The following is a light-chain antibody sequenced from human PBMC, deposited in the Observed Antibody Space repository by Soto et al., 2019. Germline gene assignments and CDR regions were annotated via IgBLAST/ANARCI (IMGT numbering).Light chain of an antibody. J-gene: IGLJ7*01. CDR2: EGS. CDR3: CSYAGSSTHAV. Sequence: QSVLTQPASVSGSPGQSITISCTGTSSDVGSYNLVSWYQQHPGKAPKLMIYEGSKRPSGVSNRFSGSKSGNTASLTISGLQPDDEADYYCCSYAGSSTHAVFGGGTQLTVL. V-gene: IGLV2-23*01. CDR1: SSDVGSYNL.